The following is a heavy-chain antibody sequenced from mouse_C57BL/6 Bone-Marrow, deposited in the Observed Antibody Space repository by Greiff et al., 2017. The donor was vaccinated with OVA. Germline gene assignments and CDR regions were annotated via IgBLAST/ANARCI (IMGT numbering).Heavy chain of an antibody. CDR2: ILPGSGST. CDR1: GYTFTGYW. CDR3: ARPPLGSWFAY. D-gene: IGHD3-3*01. V-gene: IGHV1-9*01. Sequence: QVQLQQSGAELMKPGASVKLSCKATGYTFTGYWIEWVKQRPGHGLEWIGEILPGSGSTNYNDKFKGKATFTADTSSNTAYMQLSSLTTEDSAIYYCARPPLGSWFAYWGQGTLVTVS. J-gene: IGHJ3*01.